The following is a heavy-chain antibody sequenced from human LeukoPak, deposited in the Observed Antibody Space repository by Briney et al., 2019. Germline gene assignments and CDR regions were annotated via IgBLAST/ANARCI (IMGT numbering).Heavy chain of an antibody. D-gene: IGHD6-19*01. Sequence: PGRSLRLSCVASGFTFSSYAMHWVRQAPGKGLEWVALISYDGSNKYYADSVKGRFTISRDNSKNTLYLQMNSLRAEGTAVYYCARGGVYSSGSYYLYYFDYWGQGTLVTVSS. CDR1: GFTFSSYA. CDR2: ISYDGSNK. V-gene: IGHV3-30-3*01. CDR3: ARGGVYSSGSYYLYYFDY. J-gene: IGHJ4*02.